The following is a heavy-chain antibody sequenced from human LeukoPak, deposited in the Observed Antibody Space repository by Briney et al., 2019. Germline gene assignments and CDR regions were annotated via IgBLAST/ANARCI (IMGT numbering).Heavy chain of an antibody. Sequence: GGSLRLSCAASGFTFSSYAMSWVRQAPGKGLEWVSAISSSGGSTYYADSVKGRFTISRDNSKNTLYLQMNSLRAEDTAVYYCAKAAMEYYGSGSYYRFPYWGQGTLVTVSS. CDR3: AKAAMEYYGSGSYYRFPY. V-gene: IGHV3-23*01. J-gene: IGHJ4*02. D-gene: IGHD3-10*01. CDR2: ISSSGGST. CDR1: GFTFSSYA.